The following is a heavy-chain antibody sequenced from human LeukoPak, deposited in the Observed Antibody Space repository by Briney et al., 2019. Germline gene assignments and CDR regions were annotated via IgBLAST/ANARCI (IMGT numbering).Heavy chain of an antibody. V-gene: IGHV4-34*01. CDR2: INHSGST. CDR1: GGSFSGYY. D-gene: IGHD3-22*01. J-gene: IGHJ3*02. Sequence: PSETLSLTCAVYGGSFSGYYWSWIRQPPGKGLEWIGEINHSGSTNHNPSLKSRVTISVDTSKNQFSLKLSSVTAADTAVYYCARDQKRRSGYYPQGAFDIWGQGTMVTVSS. CDR3: ARDQKRRSGYYPQGAFDI.